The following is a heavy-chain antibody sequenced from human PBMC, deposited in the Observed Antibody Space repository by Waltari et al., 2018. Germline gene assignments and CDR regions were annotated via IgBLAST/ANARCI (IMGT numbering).Heavy chain of an antibody. V-gene: IGHV4-61*02. Sequence: QVQLQESGPSLVRPSETLSLTCSVSGDSINRGTYFWAWVRQPAKKGLGWIGRIYTNGDTHYKPSLQSRATIAVDTSKNQISLNLRSLSAADTAVYYCARDRNYAEFYFDHWGPGILVTVSS. J-gene: IGHJ4*02. CDR1: GDSINRGTYF. CDR3: ARDRNYAEFYFDH. CDR2: IYTNGDT. D-gene: IGHD1-7*01.